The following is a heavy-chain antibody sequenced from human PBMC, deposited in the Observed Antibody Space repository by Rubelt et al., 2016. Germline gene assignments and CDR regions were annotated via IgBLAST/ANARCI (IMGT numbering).Heavy chain of an antibody. Sequence: EVQLVQSGAEVKKPGESLKLSCKGSGYSFTSYWIGWVRQMPGKGLAWMGIIYPGDSDTRYSPSFQGQVTISAEKSISTAYLQGSSLKASDTAMYYCASLSSSSHDAFDIWGQGTMVTVSS. V-gene: IGHV5-51*01. CDR2: IYPGDSDT. CDR3: ASLSSSSHDAFDI. D-gene: IGHD6-6*01. CDR1: GYSFTSYW. J-gene: IGHJ3*02.